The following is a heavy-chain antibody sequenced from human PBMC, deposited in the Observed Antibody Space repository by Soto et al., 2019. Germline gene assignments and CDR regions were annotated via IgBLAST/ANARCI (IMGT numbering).Heavy chain of an antibody. CDR1: GYTFTSYL. CDR2: IYPGDSDT. Sequence: PGESLKISCQGSGYTFTSYLIGWVRQMPGKGLEWMGIIYPGDSDTRYSPSFQGQVTISADKSISTAYLLWSSLKASDTAMYYCARHRTTGYSLSAFDRWGQGTMVTVSS. J-gene: IGHJ3*02. V-gene: IGHV5-51*01. CDR3: ARHRTTGYSLSAFDR. D-gene: IGHD1-1*01.